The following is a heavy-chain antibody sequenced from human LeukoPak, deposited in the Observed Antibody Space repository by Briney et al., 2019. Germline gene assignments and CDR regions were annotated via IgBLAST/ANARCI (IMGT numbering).Heavy chain of an antibody. V-gene: IGHV3-7*03. Sequence: GGSLRLSCAASGFTFSSYSMNWVRLAPGKGLEWVANIKEDGTETYYVDSVKGRFTISRDNAKNSLYLQMNSRRVEDTAVYYCAKEGRSLQTYWGQGTLVTVSS. CDR1: GFTFSSYS. CDR3: AKEGRSLQTY. J-gene: IGHJ4*02. CDR2: IKEDGTET. D-gene: IGHD5-24*01.